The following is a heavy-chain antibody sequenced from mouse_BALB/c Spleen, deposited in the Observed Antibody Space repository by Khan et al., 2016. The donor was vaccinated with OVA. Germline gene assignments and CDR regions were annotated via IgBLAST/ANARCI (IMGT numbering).Heavy chain of an antibody. CDR1: GYSFTDYS. D-gene: IGHD4-1*01. J-gene: IGHJ4*01. CDR2: INTETGEP. V-gene: IGHV9-2-1*01. CDR3: ATSNPCYAMDY. Sequence: QIQLVQSGPELKKPGETVKISCKASGYSFTDYSMHWVKQAPGEGLKWMGWINTETGEPTYADDFKGRFAFSLETSVSTAYWQINNLNNEDTTTCYCATSNPCYAMDYWGQGTSGTVSS.